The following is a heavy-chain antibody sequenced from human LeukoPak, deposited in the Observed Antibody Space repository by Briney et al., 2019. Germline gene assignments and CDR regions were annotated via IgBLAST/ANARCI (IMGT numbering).Heavy chain of an antibody. CDR2: ISGSGGST. CDR3: ARMRGQQVIPRNFFDS. J-gene: IGHJ4*02. Sequence: GGSLRLSCAASGFSFSEYYMYWIRQAPGKGLEWVSTISGSGGSTYYADSVKGRFTISRDSSRNTLYLQMSSLRAEDTAVYYCARMRGQQVIPRNFFDSWGQGTLVTVSS. CDR1: GFSFSEYY. D-gene: IGHD6-13*01. V-gene: IGHV3-23*01.